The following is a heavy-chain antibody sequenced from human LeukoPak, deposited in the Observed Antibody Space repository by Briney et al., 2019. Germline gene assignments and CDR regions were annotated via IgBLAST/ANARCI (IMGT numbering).Heavy chain of an antibody. J-gene: IGHJ4*02. CDR3: ARHPGGNSAHRFDY. Sequence: SETLSPTCTVSGGFISSYFWSWIRQPPGKGLEWIGYVHNSGSTNYNPSLKSRVTISFDTSKNQFSLKLGSVTAADTAVYYCARHPGGNSAHRFDYWGQGTLVTVSS. V-gene: IGHV4-59*08. D-gene: IGHD4-23*01. CDR2: VHNSGST. CDR1: GGFISSYF.